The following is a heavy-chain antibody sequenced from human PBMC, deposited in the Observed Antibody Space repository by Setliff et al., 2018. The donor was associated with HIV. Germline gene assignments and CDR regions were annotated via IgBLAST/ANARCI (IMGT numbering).Heavy chain of an antibody. J-gene: IGHJ4*02. CDR1: GFTFSSFA. CDR3: VRKAEVGTTTHFDY. Sequence: GGSLRLSCVASGFTFSSFAMHWVRQAPGKGLEWVSGLSSNSASIGYADSVKGRFTISRDNAKNTLYLQMNSLRAEDTAVYYCVRKAEVGTTTHFDYWGQGTLVTVSS. D-gene: IGHD1-26*01. V-gene: IGHV3-74*01. CDR2: LSSNSASI.